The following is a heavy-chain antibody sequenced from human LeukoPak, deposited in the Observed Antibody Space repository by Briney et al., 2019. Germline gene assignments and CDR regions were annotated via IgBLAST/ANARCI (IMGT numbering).Heavy chain of an antibody. CDR1: GFTFSSYG. V-gene: IGHV3-74*03. J-gene: IGHJ4*02. CDR3: ARGGSGNFYY. Sequence: EGSLRLSCAASGFTFSSYGMNWVRQAPGKGLVWVSRIGSDGGSTTYADSVKGRFTISRDNAKNTLYLQMTSLRAEDTAVYYCARGGSGNFYYWGQGTLVTVSS. D-gene: IGHD1-26*01. CDR2: IGSDGGST.